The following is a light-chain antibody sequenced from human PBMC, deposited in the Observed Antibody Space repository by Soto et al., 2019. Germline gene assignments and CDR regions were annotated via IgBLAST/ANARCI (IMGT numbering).Light chain of an antibody. CDR1: QDINIY. J-gene: IGKJ5*01. CDR3: QQYNNWPIT. CDR2: DAS. Sequence: DIQMTQSPSSLSASVGDRVTITFQSTQDINIYLNWYQQKPGKAPNLLIYDASNLEIGVPSRFSGSGSGTHLTFTISSLQSEDFEIYYCQQYNNWPITFGQGTRLEIK. V-gene: IGKV1-33*01.